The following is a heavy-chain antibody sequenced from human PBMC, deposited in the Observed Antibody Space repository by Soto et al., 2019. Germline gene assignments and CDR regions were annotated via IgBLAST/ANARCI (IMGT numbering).Heavy chain of an antibody. D-gene: IGHD7-27*01. Sequence: ASVKVSCKASGYTFSSYAMHCVRQAPGQRLEWMGWINAGYGNTKSSQKFQDRVTISRDTSASTAYMELTSLRSEDTAVYYCARDTGDGTFDFWGQGTLVTVSS. V-gene: IGHV1-3*01. CDR3: ARDTGDGTFDF. CDR2: INAGYGNT. CDR1: GYTFSSYA. J-gene: IGHJ4*02.